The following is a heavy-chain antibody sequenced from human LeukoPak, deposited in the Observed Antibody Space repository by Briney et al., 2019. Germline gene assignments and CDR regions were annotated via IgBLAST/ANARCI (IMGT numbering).Heavy chain of an antibody. J-gene: IGHJ4*02. CDR1: GFTFSSYA. D-gene: IGHD2-8*01. CDR3: APDRSDIVLMVFGDY. V-gene: IGHV3-30*04. CDR2: ISYDGSNK. Sequence: PGRSLRLSCAASGFTFSSYAMHWVRQAPGKGLEWVAVISYDGSNKYYADSVKGRFTISRDNSKNTLYLQMNSLRAEDTAVYYCAPDRSDIVLMVFGDYWGQGTQVTISS.